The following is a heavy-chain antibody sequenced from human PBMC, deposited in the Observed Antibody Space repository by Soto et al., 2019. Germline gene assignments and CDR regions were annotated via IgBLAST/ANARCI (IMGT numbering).Heavy chain of an antibody. CDR2: IGIGGET. CDR1: GFTFSSYG. J-gene: IGHJ6*02. V-gene: IGHV3-23*01. CDR3: AKDGTTAGIHYYGMDV. D-gene: IGHD2-2*02. Sequence: GGSLRLSCEDSGFTFSSYGLNCVRQAPDKGLEWFSPIGIGGETYYADSVKGRFNISRDKSKNTLFLQMNSLRAEDTALYFCAKDGTTAGIHYYGMDVWGQGTTVTVSS.